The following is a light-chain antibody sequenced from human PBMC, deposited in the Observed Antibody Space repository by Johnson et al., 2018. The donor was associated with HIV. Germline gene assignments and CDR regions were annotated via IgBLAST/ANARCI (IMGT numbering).Light chain of an antibody. CDR1: NSNIGNNY. J-gene: IGLJ1*01. V-gene: IGLV1-51*01. CDR2: ENK. CDR3: GTWDSSLSAYV. Sequence: QSVLTQPPSVSAAPGQKVTISCSGSNSNIGNNYVSRYQQFPGTAPKLLIYENKARPSGIPDRFSGSKSGTSATLGITGLQTGDEADYYCGTWDSSLSAYVFGTGTKVTVL.